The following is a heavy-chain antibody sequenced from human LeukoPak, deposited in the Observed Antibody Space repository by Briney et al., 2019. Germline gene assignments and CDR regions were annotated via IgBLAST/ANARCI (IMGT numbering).Heavy chain of an antibody. CDR2: IRYDGSNK. J-gene: IGHJ4*02. D-gene: IGHD3-16*02. CDR3: AKDRGGVIVIGVRGVDY. V-gene: IGHV3-30*02. CDR1: GFTFSSYG. Sequence: PGGSLRLSYAASGFTFSSYGMHWVRQAPGKGLEWVAFIRYDGSNKYYADSVKGRFTISRDNSKNTLYLQMNSLRAEDTAVYYCAKDRGGVIVIGVRGVDYWGQGTLVTVSS.